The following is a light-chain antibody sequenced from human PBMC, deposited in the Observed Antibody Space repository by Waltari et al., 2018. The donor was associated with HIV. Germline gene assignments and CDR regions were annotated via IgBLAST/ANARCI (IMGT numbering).Light chain of an antibody. CDR3: QQYATSPT. V-gene: IGKV3-20*01. Sequence: LTQPPGILSLSSGQSATLSCWASQPIRDNYSAWYVERPGQPPRLLVFGASIRATGIPDRISGGGSGTDFRLTIGSLEPEDFGIYFCQQYATSPTFGNGTKV. CDR1: QPIRDNY. J-gene: IGKJ1*01. CDR2: GAS.